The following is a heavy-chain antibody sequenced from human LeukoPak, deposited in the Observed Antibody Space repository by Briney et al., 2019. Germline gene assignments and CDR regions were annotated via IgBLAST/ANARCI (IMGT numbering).Heavy chain of an antibody. D-gene: IGHD3-10*01. CDR2: ISPISETP. CDR1: GGIFSTSA. CDR3: ASGYYYGSSSYYHTGYLDH. Sequence: AASVKVSCKASGGIFSTSAISWVRQAPGHGLEWMGGISPISETPNYALRFQGRVTITRDESTATAYMELTSLRSDDTAVYYCASGYYYGSSSYYHTGYLDHWAQGTLVTVFS. V-gene: IGHV1-69*05. J-gene: IGHJ4*02.